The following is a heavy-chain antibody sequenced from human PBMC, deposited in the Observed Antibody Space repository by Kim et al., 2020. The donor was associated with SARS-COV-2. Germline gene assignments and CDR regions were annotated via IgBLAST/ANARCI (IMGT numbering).Heavy chain of an antibody. CDR2: VSSSGRST. CDR3: AKDQSPLAGTVTTYYFDY. D-gene: IGHD4-17*01. Sequence: GGSLRLSCAASGFTFSIYAMSWVRQAPGKGLEWVSTVSSSGRSTYFADSVRGRFAISRDSSKNTLYLQMNSLRAEDTAVYYCAKDQSPLAGTVTTYYFDYWGQGTLVTVSS. V-gene: IGHV3-23*01. CDR1: GFTFSIYA. J-gene: IGHJ4*02.